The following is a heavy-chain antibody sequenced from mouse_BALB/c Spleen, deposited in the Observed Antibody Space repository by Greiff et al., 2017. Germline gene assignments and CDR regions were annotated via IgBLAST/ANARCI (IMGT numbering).Heavy chain of an antibody. D-gene: IGHD1-1*01. CDR2: IWSGGST. CDR3: ARTGTTVVAFDY. Sequence: VQGVESGPGLVQPSQSLSITCTVSGFSLTSYGVHWVRQSPGKGLEWLGVIWSGGSTDYNAAFISRLSISKDNSKSQVFFKMNSLQANDTAIYYCARTGTTVVAFDYWGQGTTLTVSS. J-gene: IGHJ2*01. CDR1: GFSLTSYG. V-gene: IGHV2-2*02.